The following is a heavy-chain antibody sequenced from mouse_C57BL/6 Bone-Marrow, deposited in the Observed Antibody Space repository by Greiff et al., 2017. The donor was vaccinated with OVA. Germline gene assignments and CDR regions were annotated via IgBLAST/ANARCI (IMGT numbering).Heavy chain of an antibody. Sequence: EVQLQQSGPELVKPGASVKISCKASGYTFTDYYMNWVKQSHGKSLEWIGDINPNNGGTSYNQKFKGKATLTVDKSSSTAYMELRSLTSEDSAFYYCARPVDDDGSSYWYFEVWGTGTTVTVTA. CDR2: INPNNGGT. CDR3: ARPVDDDGSSYWYFEV. J-gene: IGHJ1*03. V-gene: IGHV1-26*01. D-gene: IGHD1-1*01. CDR1: GYTFTDYY.